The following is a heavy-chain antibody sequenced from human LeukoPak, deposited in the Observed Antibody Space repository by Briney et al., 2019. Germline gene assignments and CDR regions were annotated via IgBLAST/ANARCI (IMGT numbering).Heavy chain of an antibody. V-gene: IGHV3-21*01. D-gene: IGHD2-15*01. CDR3: ARGDPSGGPYGMDV. Sequence: GGSLRLSCAASGFSLSTYNVCWVRQAPGKGLEWVSSISSAGSYIHYADSVKGRFTTSRDNAKGSLYLQMNSLRDEDTAVYYCARGDPSGGPYGMDVWGQGTTVTVSS. CDR1: GFSLSTYN. CDR2: ISSAGSYI. J-gene: IGHJ6*02.